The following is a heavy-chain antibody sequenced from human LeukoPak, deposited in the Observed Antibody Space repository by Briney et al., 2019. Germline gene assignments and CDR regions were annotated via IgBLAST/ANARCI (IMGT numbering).Heavy chain of an antibody. J-gene: IGHJ4*02. CDR1: GGSISSGGYY. D-gene: IGHD3-22*01. Sequence: PSETLSLTCTVSGGSISSGGYYWSWIRQPPGKGLEWIGYIYHSGSTYYNPSLKSRVTISVDRSKNQFSLKLSSVTAADTAVYYCARVDSSGYQIDNWGQGTLVTVSS. CDR3: ARVDSSGYQIDN. CDR2: IYHSGST. V-gene: IGHV4-30-2*01.